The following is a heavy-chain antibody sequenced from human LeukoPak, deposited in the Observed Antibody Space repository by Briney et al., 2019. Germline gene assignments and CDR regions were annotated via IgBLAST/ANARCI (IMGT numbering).Heavy chain of an antibody. CDR1: GFTFSDHY. D-gene: IGHD2-21*02. Sequence: GGSLRLSCAASGFTFSDHYMDWVRQAPGKGLEWVGRIRNKANSYTTEYAAFVKGRFTISRDDSKNSLYLQMNSLKTDDTAVYYCAKYCGGDCYALDYWGQGTLVTVSS. V-gene: IGHV3-72*01. CDR3: AKYCGGDCYALDY. CDR2: IRNKANSYTT. J-gene: IGHJ4*02.